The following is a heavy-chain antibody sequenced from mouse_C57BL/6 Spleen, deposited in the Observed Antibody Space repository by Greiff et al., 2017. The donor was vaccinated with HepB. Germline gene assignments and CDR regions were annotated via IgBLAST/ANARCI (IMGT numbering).Heavy chain of an antibody. V-gene: IGHV1-64*01. CDR1: GYTFTSYW. J-gene: IGHJ3*01. Sequence: QVQLQQPGAELVKPGASVKLSCKASGYTFTSYWMHWVKQRPGQGLEWIGMIHPNSGSTNYNEKFKSKATLTVDKSSSTAYMQLSSLTSEDSAVYDCARGYYGSSPAWFAYWGQGTLVTVSA. D-gene: IGHD1-1*01. CDR3: ARGYYGSSPAWFAY. CDR2: IHPNSGST.